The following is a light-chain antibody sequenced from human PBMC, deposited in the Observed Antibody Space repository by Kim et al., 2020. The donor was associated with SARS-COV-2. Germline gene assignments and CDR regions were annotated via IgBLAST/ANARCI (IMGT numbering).Light chain of an antibody. J-gene: IGKJ1*01. Sequence: ASVGDRVTVTYRASQAIRSDLAWYQQKAGKAPNLLIYAASTLHKGVPSRFSGSGSDTDFTLTISSLQPEDSATYFCLQDRTYPRTFGQGTKVDIK. CDR3: LQDRTYPRT. CDR2: AAS. CDR1: QAIRSD. V-gene: IGKV1-6*01.